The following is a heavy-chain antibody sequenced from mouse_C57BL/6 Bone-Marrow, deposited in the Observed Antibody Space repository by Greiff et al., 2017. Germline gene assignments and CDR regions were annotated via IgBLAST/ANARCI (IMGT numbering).Heavy chain of an antibody. CDR1: GYTFTSYW. D-gene: IGHD1-1*01. Sequence: VQLQQPGAELVKPGASVKVSCKASGYTFTSYWMHWVKQRPGQGLEWIGRIHPSDSDTNYNQKFKGKATLTVDKSSSTAYMQLSSLTSEDSAVYYCAIYFHDYGSSYLYAMDYWGQGTSVTVSA. CDR2: IHPSDSDT. CDR3: AIYFHDYGSSYLYAMDY. V-gene: IGHV1-74*01. J-gene: IGHJ4*01.